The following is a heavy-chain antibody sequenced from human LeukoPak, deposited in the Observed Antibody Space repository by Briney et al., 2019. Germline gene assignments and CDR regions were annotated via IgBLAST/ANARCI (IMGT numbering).Heavy chain of an antibody. CDR2: LSWNSGSI. CDR3: ARDPYSGNYGTYYYYYMDV. CDR1: GFTFDDYA. Sequence: PGGSLRLSCAASGFTFDDYAMHWVRQAPGKGLEWVSSLSWNSGSIGYADSVKGRFTISRDNAKNSLYLQMDSLGPEDTAVYYCARDPYSGNYGTYYYYYMDVWGKGTTVTISS. J-gene: IGHJ6*03. V-gene: IGHV3-9*01. D-gene: IGHD1-26*01.